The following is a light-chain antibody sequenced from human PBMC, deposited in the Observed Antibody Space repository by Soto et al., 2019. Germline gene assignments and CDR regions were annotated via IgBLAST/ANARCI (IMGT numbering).Light chain of an antibody. V-gene: IGKV1-39*01. J-gene: IGKJ2*01. CDR1: QSVSTY. CDR2: LPS. CDR3: EQTYRAGS. Sequence: IQLTQSPSSLSASLVDRVTITCRAAQSVSTYLNWYQQKPGKAPTLLFYLPSRLQSGVPSRFSGSGYQIDFTLTISDLPPADFATYYYEQTYRAGSFGQGTKL.